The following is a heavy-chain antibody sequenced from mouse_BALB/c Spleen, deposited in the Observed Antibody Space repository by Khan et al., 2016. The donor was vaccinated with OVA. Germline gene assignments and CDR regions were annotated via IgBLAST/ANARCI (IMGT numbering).Heavy chain of an antibody. CDR3: ARTARIKY. CDR2: ISYSGST. CDR1: GYSITSGYG. Sequence: EVQLQESGPGLVKPSQSLSLTCTVPGYSITSGYGWNWIRQFPGNKLEWMGYISYSGSTNYNPSLKSRISITRDTSKNQCFLQLNSVTTEDTATYYCARTARIKYWGQGTTLTVSS. J-gene: IGHJ2*01. V-gene: IGHV3-2*02. D-gene: IGHD1-2*01.